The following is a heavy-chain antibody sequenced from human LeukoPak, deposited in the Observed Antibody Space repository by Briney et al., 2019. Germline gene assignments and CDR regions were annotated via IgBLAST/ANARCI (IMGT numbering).Heavy chain of an antibody. CDR1: GFTFSSYA. D-gene: IGHD4-17*01. V-gene: IGHV3-30-3*01. Sequence: GGSPRLSCAASGFTFSSYAMHWVRQAPGKGLEWVAVISYDGSNKYYADSVKGRFTISRDNSKKKLYLQMNSLRTEDTAVYYCARGGGTTVTQDGYYFNYWGQGTLVTVSS. CDR2: ISYDGSNK. J-gene: IGHJ4*02. CDR3: ARGGGTTVTQDGYYFNY.